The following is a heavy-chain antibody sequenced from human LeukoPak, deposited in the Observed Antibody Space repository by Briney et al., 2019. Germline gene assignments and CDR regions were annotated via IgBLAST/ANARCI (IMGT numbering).Heavy chain of an antibody. CDR3: ARVSYYDFWSHAFDI. CDR1: SDSISSYY. V-gene: IGHV4-4*07. CDR2: IYTSGST. Sequence: SETLSLTCTVSSDSISSYYWSWIRQPAGKGLEWIGRIYTSGSTNYNPSLKSRVTMSVDTSKNQFSLKLSSVTAADTAVYYCARVSYYDFWSHAFDIWGQGTMVTVSS. J-gene: IGHJ3*02. D-gene: IGHD3-3*01.